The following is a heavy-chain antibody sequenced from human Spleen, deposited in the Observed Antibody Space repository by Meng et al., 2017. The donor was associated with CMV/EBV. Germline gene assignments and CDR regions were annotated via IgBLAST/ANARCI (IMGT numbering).Heavy chain of an antibody. CDR1: GFTFSDYA. Sequence: GESLKISSAVSGFTFSDYAMSWVRQAPGKGLESVSSITGSGSTSFYADAVKGRFTVSRDNSKNTLHLEMRNLTPDDTAVYYCAKEDSGLDYWGQGTLVTVSS. CDR2: ITGSGSTS. V-gene: IGHV3-23*01. D-gene: IGHD3-10*01. CDR3: AKEDSGLDY. J-gene: IGHJ4*02.